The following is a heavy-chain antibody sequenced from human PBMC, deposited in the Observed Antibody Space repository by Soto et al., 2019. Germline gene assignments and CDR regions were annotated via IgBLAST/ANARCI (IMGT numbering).Heavy chain of an antibody. CDR2: IWYDGSNK. J-gene: IGHJ4*02. Sequence: PGGSLRLSCAASGFTFSSYGMHWVRQAPGKGLEWVAVIWYDGSNKYYADSVKGRFTISRDNSKNTLYLQMNSLRAEDTAVYYCARDRARALTYCSGGSCYFGPLDYWGQGTWSPSPQ. CDR1: GFTFSSYG. CDR3: ARDRARALTYCSGGSCYFGPLDY. D-gene: IGHD2-15*01. V-gene: IGHV3-33*01.